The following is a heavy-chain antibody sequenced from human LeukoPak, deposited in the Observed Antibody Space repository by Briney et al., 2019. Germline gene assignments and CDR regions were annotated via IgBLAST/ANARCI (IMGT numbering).Heavy chain of an antibody. CDR1: GLPFNNAW. V-gene: IGHV3-15*01. CDR2: IKSKADGGTT. Sequence: PGGSLRLSCTASGLPFNNAWMSWVRQAPGKGLEWVGRIKSKADGGTTDHAAPVKGRFTISRDDSKDTLYLQMNSLKTEDTAVYYCTTVGLYNILTGYYHDSFDMWGQGTMVTVSS. J-gene: IGHJ3*02. D-gene: IGHD3-9*01. CDR3: TTVGLYNILTGYYHDSFDM.